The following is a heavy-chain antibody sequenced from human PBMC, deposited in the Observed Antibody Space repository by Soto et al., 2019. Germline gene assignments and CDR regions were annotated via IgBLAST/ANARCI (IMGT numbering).Heavy chain of an antibody. Sequence: QITLKESGPTLVKPTQTLTLTCTFSGFSLSTSGVGVVWIRQPPGKALDWRGIMYWDDDKRYRPSPKSRLTITKDSSNNRVALTMTNIDPVDTGTYYCAHNLVAGTSRFDPWGEETLVTVSS. D-gene: IGHD6-19*01. CDR2: MYWDDDK. CDR1: GFSLSTSGVG. V-gene: IGHV2-5*02. J-gene: IGHJ5*02. CDR3: AHNLVAGTSRFDP.